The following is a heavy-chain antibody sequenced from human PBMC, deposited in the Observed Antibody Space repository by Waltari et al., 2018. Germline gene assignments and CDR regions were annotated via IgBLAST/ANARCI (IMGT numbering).Heavy chain of an antibody. CDR3: AREYFGSGSYYNPYYFDY. D-gene: IGHD3-10*01. CDR2: IYYSGST. CDR1: GGSISSGGYY. Sequence: QVQLQESGPGLVKPSQTLSLTCTVSGGSISSGGYYWSWIRPHPGKGLEWIGYIYYSGSTYYNPSLKSRFTISVDTSKNQFSLKLSSVTAADTAVYYCAREYFGSGSYYNPYYFDYWGQGTLVTVSS. V-gene: IGHV4-31*03. J-gene: IGHJ4*02.